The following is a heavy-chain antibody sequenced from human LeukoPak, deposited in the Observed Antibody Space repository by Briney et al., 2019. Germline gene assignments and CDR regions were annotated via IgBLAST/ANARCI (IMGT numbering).Heavy chain of an antibody. Sequence: GGSLRLSCAVSGFTFSNYSMNWVRQAPGKGLEWVSYISRSSSTILYADSVKGRFTISGDKAKNSVYLQMNSLRDEDTAVYHCVRIRDSGSYYFYYGMDVWGQGTTVTVSS. CDR3: VRIRDSGSYYFYYGMDV. D-gene: IGHD1-26*01. CDR2: ISRSSSTI. J-gene: IGHJ6*02. CDR1: GFTFSNYS. V-gene: IGHV3-48*02.